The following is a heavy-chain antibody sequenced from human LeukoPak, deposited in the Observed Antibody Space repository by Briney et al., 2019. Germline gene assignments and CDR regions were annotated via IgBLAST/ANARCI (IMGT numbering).Heavy chain of an antibody. Sequence: SETLSLTCAVYGGSFSGYYWSWIRQPPGKGLEWIGEINHSGSTNYNPSLKSRVTISVDTSKNQFSLKLSSVTAADTAVYYRARWIVVVPAARRYFDYWGQGTLVTVSS. CDR3: ARWIVVVPAARRYFDY. CDR1: GGSFSGYY. J-gene: IGHJ4*02. CDR2: INHSGST. D-gene: IGHD2-2*01. V-gene: IGHV4-34*01.